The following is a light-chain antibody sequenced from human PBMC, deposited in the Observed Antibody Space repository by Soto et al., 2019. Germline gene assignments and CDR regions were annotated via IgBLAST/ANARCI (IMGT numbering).Light chain of an antibody. J-gene: IGKJ5*01. Sequence: ETVLTQSPGSLSLSLGDRATLSCRASQTVSNSYLAWYQQKPGQAPRLLIYDASNRATGIPARFSGSGSGTDFTLTISSLEPEDFAVYYCQQRSNWPITFGQGTRLE. CDR1: QTVSNSY. CDR2: DAS. CDR3: QQRSNWPIT. V-gene: IGKV3-11*01.